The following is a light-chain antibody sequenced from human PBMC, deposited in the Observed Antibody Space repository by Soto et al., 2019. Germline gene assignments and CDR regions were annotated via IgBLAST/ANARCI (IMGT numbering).Light chain of an antibody. J-gene: IGKJ2*01. Sequence: IQMTQYQSSLSASVGDRVTITCRARQTITTYLNWYHQRPGKAPTLLIFAASSLQSGVPARFSGSGSGTEFTLTISSLQPEDFATYYCQQTYSTPHTFGQGTKLEIK. V-gene: IGKV1-39*01. CDR1: QTITTY. CDR2: AAS. CDR3: QQTYSTPHT.